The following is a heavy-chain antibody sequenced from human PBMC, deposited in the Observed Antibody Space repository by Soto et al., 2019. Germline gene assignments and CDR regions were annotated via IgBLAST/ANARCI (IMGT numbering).Heavy chain of an antibody. Sequence: QVQLVQSGAEVKKPGASVKISCKTSGYTFSSNGISWVRQAPGQGLEWMGWIGGYSGNTNYAQEFPGRLTMTTDTATSTAYMELVSLRSNDTAVYYCASSLAVAYSDDFWGQGTLVTVSS. V-gene: IGHV1-18*01. CDR1: GYTFSSNG. CDR2: IGGYSGNT. CDR3: ASSLAVAYSDDF. D-gene: IGHD6-19*01. J-gene: IGHJ4*02.